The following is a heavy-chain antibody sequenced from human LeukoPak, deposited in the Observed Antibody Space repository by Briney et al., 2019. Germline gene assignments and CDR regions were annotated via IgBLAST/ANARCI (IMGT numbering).Heavy chain of an antibody. V-gene: IGHV3-23*01. CDR3: TMSAGVATIYFDC. CDR2: LCGDYDRA. D-gene: IGHD3-3*01. J-gene: IGHJ4*03. Sequence: GGSLRLSCTASGFAFGSDAMAWVRQAPGKGLEGGAALCGDYDRAHADPVKGRFTISRDNSKSTLYLQRDKLSPEDTAGPFITMSAGVATIYFDCRGHKALVTASS. CDR1: GFAFGSDA.